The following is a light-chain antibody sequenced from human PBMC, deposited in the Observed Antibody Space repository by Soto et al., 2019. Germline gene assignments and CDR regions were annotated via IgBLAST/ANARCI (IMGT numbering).Light chain of an antibody. V-gene: IGKV1-5*01. J-gene: IGKJ1*01. Sequence: IQMTQSPSTLSASVGDRVTITCRASQSINKWVAWFQQKSGRAPKLLIYDAATLQSGVPSRFSGTGSGTDFSLTISSLQPEDFATYYCQQSYSTPGTFGQGTKVEIK. CDR2: DAA. CDR3: QQSYSTPGT. CDR1: QSINKW.